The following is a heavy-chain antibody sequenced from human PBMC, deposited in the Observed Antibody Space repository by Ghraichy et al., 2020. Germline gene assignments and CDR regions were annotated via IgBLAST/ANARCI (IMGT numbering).Heavy chain of an antibody. CDR2: INAANDNT. D-gene: IGHD2-15*01. V-gene: IGHV1-3*01. CDR3: ARDIGYCTDASCSFYYGMGV. Sequence: SVKVSCKASGYTFNTYSMHWVRQAPGQRLEWMGWINAANDNTKYSQKFQGRLTITRDTSASTTYMDLGSLRSEDTAMYYCARDIGYCTDASCSFYYGMGVWGQGTTVTVSS. CDR1: GYTFNTYS. J-gene: IGHJ6*02.